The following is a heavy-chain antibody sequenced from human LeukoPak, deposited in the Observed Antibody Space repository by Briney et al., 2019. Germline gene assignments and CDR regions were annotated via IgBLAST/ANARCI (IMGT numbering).Heavy chain of an antibody. J-gene: IGHJ4*02. D-gene: IGHD6-13*01. CDR2: IYYSGST. Sequence: SETLSLTCTVSGGSISSYYWSWIRQPPGKGLEWIGRIYYSGSTNYNPSLKSRVTISVDTSKNQFSLKLSSVTAADTAVYYCARQTKQKHFDYWGQGTLVTVSS. V-gene: IGHV4-59*08. CDR3: ARQTKQKHFDY. CDR1: GGSISSYY.